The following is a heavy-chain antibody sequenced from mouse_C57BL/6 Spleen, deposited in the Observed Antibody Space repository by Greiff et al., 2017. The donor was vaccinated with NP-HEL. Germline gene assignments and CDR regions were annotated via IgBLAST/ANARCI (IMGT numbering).Heavy chain of an antibody. CDR1: GYAFSSYW. Sequence: QVQLKESGAELVKPGASVKISCKASGYAFSSYWMNWVKQRPGKGLEWIGQIYPGDGDTNYNGKFKGKATLTADKSSSTAYMQLSSLTSEDSAVYFCARSGLNYFDYWGQGTTLTVSS. CDR3: ARSGLNYFDY. V-gene: IGHV1-80*01. J-gene: IGHJ2*01. CDR2: IYPGDGDT.